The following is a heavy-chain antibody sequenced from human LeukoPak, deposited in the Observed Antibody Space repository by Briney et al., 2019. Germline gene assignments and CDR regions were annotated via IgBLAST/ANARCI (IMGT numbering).Heavy chain of an antibody. V-gene: IGHV4-34*12. CDR3: ATYSTGFDI. Sequence: SGALSLTCAVYGGSFSDYYWTWIRQPPGKGLEWIGEIIDRGSTHYNPSLKSRVTISVDTSTKQFSLKLSSVTAADTAVYYCATYSTGFDIWGQGTVVTVSP. J-gene: IGHJ3*02. CDR2: IIDRGST. D-gene: IGHD6-19*01. CDR1: GGSFSDYY.